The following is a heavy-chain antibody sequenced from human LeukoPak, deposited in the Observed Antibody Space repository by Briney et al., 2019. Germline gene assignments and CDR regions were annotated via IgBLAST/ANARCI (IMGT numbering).Heavy chain of an antibody. J-gene: IGHJ4*02. CDR1: GFTFSDHY. V-gene: IGHV3-72*01. CDR2: TRNKANSYTT. Sequence: GGSLRLSCAASGFTFSDHYMDWVRQAPGKGLEWVGRTRNKANSYTTEYAASVKGRFTISRDDSKNSLYLQMNSLKTEDTAVYYCARACKRYYYDSSGYQYWECYFDYWGQGTLVTVSS. D-gene: IGHD3-22*01. CDR3: ARACKRYYYDSSGYQYWECYFDY.